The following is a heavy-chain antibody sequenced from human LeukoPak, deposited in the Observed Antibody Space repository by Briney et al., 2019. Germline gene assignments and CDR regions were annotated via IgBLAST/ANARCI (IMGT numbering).Heavy chain of an antibody. D-gene: IGHD1-26*01. J-gene: IGHJ4*02. V-gene: IGHV4-59*01. CDR3: ARVMGVGGSYSFDH. Sequence: SETLSLTCTASGGSIGSYYWSWIRRSPGKGLEWIGYIHYSGSTNYNPSLKGRVTISVDTSKNQFSLKVNSMTAADTAVYYCARVMGVGGSYSFDHWGQGALVTVSS. CDR1: GGSIGSYY. CDR2: IHYSGST.